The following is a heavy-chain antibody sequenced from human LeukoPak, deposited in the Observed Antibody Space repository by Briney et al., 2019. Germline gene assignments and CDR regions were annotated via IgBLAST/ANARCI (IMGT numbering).Heavy chain of an antibody. V-gene: IGHV1-46*01. J-gene: IGHJ4*02. CDR3: ARDIPYEVTFGGVTVMGSFVLDY. CDR2: INPSGGST. Sequence: ASVKVSCKASGYTFTSNYIHWVRQAPGQGLEWMGIINPSGGSTSYAQKFQGRVTMTRDTSTTTVYIELSSLRSEDTAVYYCARDIPYEVTFGGVTVMGSFVLDYWGQGTLVTVSS. D-gene: IGHD3-16*02. CDR1: GYTFTSNY.